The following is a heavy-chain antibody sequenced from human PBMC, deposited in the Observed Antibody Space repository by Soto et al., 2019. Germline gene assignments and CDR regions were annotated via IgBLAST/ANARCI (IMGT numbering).Heavy chain of an antibody. CDR2: IYSSGST. CDR3: ACLDNCNGWSDY. Sequence: QVQLQESGPGLVKPSETLSLTCTVSGGSFTSYYWCWIRQPAGKGLEWIGRIYSSGSTNYNPSLTTRVTRAIDTFKNQFSLKLSYVTAADTAVYSCACLDNCNGWSDYWGQGTLVTVSS. D-gene: IGHD1-20*01. J-gene: IGHJ4*02. V-gene: IGHV4-4*07. CDR1: GGSFTSYY.